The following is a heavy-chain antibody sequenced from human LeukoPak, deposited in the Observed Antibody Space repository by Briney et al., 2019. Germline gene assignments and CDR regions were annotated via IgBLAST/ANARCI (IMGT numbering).Heavy chain of an antibody. CDR2: IYHSGST. Sequence: SETLSLTCTVSGYSISSGYYWGWIRQPPGKGLEWIGSIYHSGSTYYNPSLKSRVTISVDASKNQFSLKLSSVTAADTAVYYCERGVVTMVRGVPTNAFDIWGQGTMVTVSS. CDR3: ERGVVTMVRGVPTNAFDI. CDR1: GYSISSGYY. V-gene: IGHV4-38-2*02. D-gene: IGHD3-10*01. J-gene: IGHJ3*02.